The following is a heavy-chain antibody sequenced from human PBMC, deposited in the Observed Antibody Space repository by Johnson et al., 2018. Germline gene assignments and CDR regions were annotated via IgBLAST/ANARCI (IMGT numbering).Heavy chain of an antibody. V-gene: IGHV1-8*01. Sequence: QVQLVQSGAEVKKPGASVKVSCKASGYTFTSYDINWVRQATGQGLEWMGWMNPDSGNTGYAQKFQGRVTMTRDTSISTAYMELSSLRSEDTAVYYCASSYDSSGYLFDPWGQGTLVTVSS. CDR3: ASSYDSSGYLFDP. J-gene: IGHJ5*02. CDR2: MNPDSGNT. D-gene: IGHD3-22*01. CDR1: GYTFTSYD.